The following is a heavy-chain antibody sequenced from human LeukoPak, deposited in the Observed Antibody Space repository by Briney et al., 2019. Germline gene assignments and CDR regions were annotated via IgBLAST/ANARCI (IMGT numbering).Heavy chain of an antibody. CDR1: GVSISSSSYY. CDR3: ASDILRAADAFDI. CDR2: IYYSGST. D-gene: IGHD3-3*02. J-gene: IGHJ3*02. Sequence: SETLSLTCTVPGVSISSSSYYWGWIRQPPGKGLEWIGSIYYSGSTYYNPSLKSRVTISVDTSKNQFSLKLSSVTAADTAVYYCASDILRAADAFDIWGQGTMVTVSS. V-gene: IGHV4-39*07.